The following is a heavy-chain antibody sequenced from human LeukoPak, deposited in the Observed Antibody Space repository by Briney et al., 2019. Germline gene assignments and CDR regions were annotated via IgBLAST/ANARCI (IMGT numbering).Heavy chain of an antibody. D-gene: IGHD5-18*01. J-gene: IGHJ6*02. Sequence: GGSLRLSCAASGFTFRSYWMHWVRQAPGKGLVWVSRIDSYGSTNYADSVKGRFTISRDNSKNTLYLQMNSLRAEDTAVYYCTRVDTAMVSYYYYYGMDVWGQGTTVTVSS. V-gene: IGHV3-74*01. CDR1: GFTFRSYW. CDR3: TRVDTAMVSYYYYYGMDV. CDR2: IDSYGST.